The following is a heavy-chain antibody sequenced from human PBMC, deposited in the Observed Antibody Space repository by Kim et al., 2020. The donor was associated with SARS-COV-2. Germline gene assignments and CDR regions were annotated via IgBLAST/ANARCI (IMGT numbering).Heavy chain of an antibody. CDR3: VRDFGGSSGHFDY. CDR1: GFNFYIYG. Sequence: GGSLRLSCRTSGFNFYIYGMNWVRQAPGKGLEWVAYIGGGTSSIYYADSVKGRFTISRDNAKNSTYLQMNRLRADDTAVYYCVRDFGGSSGHFDYWGQGAPVTVSS. J-gene: IGHJ4*02. V-gene: IGHV3-48*04. CDR2: IGGGTSSI. D-gene: IGHD6-25*01.